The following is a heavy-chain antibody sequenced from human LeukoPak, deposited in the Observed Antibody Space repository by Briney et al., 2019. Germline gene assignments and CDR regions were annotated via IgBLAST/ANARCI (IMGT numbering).Heavy chain of an antibody. CDR2: IYYSGST. CDR1: GGSTSSYY. J-gene: IGHJ4*02. CDR3: ARAVVWFGTPEYYFDY. Sequence: SETLSLTCSVSGGSTSSYYWSWIRQPPGKGLEWIGYIYYSGSTNYNPSLKSRVTISIDTSKNQFSLKLSSMTAADTAVYYCARAVVWFGTPEYYFDYWGQGTLVTVSS. V-gene: IGHV4-59*01. D-gene: IGHD3-10*01.